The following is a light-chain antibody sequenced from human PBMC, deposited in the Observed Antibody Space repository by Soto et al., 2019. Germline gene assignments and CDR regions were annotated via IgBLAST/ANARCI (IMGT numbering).Light chain of an antibody. CDR3: QQRSNWPYT. V-gene: IGKV3-11*01. CDR2: DAS. Sequence: EIVLTQSPATLSLSPGERATFSCRASQSVSSYLAWYQQKPGQAPRLLIDDASNRATGIPARFSGGGSGTDFTLTISSLEPEDFAIYYCQQRSNWPYTFGQGTKLEIK. CDR1: QSVSSY. J-gene: IGKJ2*01.